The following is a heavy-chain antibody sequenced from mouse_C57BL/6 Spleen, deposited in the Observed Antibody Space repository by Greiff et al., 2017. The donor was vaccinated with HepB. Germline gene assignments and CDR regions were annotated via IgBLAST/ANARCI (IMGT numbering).Heavy chain of an antibody. D-gene: IGHD1-2*01. CDR1: GFTFSDYG. J-gene: IGHJ4*01. CDR3: ARPVTAGYAMDY. CDR2: ISSGSSTI. Sequence: EVMLVESGGGLVKPGGSLKLSCAASGFTFSDYGMHWVRQAPEKGLEWVAYISSGSSTIYYADTVKGRFTISRDNANNTLFLQMTSLRSEDTARYYCARPVTAGYAMDYWGQGTSVTVSS. V-gene: IGHV5-17*01.